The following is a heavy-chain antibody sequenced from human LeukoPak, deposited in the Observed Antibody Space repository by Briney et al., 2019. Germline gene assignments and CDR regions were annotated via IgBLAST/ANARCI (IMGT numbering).Heavy chain of an antibody. D-gene: IGHD3-22*01. CDR3: ARDYYDSSGYYYDLDGFDI. V-gene: IGHV3-11*01. CDR2: ISSSGSTI. CDR1: GFTFSDYY. Sequence: GGSLRLSCAASGFTFSDYYMSWIRQAPGKGLECLSYISSSGSTIHYADSVKGRFTISRDNAKNSLYLQMNSLRAEDTAVYYCARDYYDSSGYYYDLDGFDIWGQGTMVTVSS. J-gene: IGHJ3*02.